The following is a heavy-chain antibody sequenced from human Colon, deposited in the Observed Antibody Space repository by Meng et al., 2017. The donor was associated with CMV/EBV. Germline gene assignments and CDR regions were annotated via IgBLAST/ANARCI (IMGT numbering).Heavy chain of an antibody. CDR1: GYTFPGYL. Sequence: QVHLMHSGAEMRAPGASVQVSFKASGYTFPGYLIHWVRQAPGQGLEWMGWINPYSGDTIYAQKFEVGVTMTRDASITTAYLELSSLKSDDTAVYYCGTFGGDFDYWGQGTLVTVSS. D-gene: IGHD3-3*01. V-gene: IGHV1-2*02. CDR3: GTFGGDFDY. J-gene: IGHJ4*02. CDR2: INPYSGDT.